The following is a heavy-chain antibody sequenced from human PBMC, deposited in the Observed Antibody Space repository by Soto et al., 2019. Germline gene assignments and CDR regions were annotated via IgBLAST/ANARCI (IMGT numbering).Heavy chain of an antibody. CDR2: ISDNIIST. J-gene: IGHJ6*02. CDR1: GFNFNSHA. CDR3: ARVDTPTVRVGMDV. V-gene: IGHV3-23*01. Sequence: EVQLLESGGGLVQPGGSLRLSCAASGFNFNSHAMTWVRQAPGKGLEWVSTISDNIISTYYADSVKGRFTISRDNSKNTLYLQMSSLRVEDTAVYHCARVDTPTVRVGMDVWGQGTTGTVSS. D-gene: IGHD2-15*01.